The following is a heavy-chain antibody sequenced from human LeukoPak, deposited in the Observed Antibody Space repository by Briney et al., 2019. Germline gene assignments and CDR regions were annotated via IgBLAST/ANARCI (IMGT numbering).Heavy chain of an antibody. D-gene: IGHD3-22*01. CDR3: ASDSSGYFGP. V-gene: IGHV3-11*01. Sequence: GGSLRLSCAASGFTFSDYYMNWIRQAPGRGLEWLSYISNTGSAMYYADSVKGRFTISRDNAKNSLYLQMNSLTAEDTAIYYCASDSSGYFGPRGQGTLVTVSS. J-gene: IGHJ5*02. CDR2: ISNTGSAM. CDR1: GFTFSDYY.